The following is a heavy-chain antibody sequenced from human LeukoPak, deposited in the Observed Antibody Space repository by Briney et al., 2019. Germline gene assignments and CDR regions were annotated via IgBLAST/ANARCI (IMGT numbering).Heavy chain of an antibody. CDR2: VSAYNGNT. J-gene: IGHJ6*03. V-gene: IGHV1-18*01. Sequence: ASVKVSCKASGYTFTSYGISWVRQAPGQGLEWMGWVSAYNGNTNYAQKLQGRVTLTEDTSIDTAYMELSGLRSEDTAVYFCCSGCNYYHWYMDVWGKGTTVTVSS. CDR3: CSGCNYYHWYMDV. D-gene: IGHD3-10*02. CDR1: GYTFTSYG.